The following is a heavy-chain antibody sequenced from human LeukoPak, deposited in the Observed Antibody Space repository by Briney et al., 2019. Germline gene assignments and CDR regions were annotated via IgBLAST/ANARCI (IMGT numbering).Heavy chain of an antibody. D-gene: IGHD2-2*01. Sequence: GGSLRLSCAASGFTFSSYAMSWVRQAPGKGLESVSAISGSGGSTYYADSVKGRFTISRDNSKNTLYLQMNSLRAEDTAVYYCAKDLTPYIVVVPAARADYWGQGTLVTVSS. CDR3: AKDLTPYIVVVPAARADY. J-gene: IGHJ4*02. CDR1: GFTFSSYA. V-gene: IGHV3-23*01. CDR2: ISGSGGST.